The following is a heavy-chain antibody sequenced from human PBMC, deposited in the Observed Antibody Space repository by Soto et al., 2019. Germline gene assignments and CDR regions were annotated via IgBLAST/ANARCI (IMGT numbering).Heavy chain of an antibody. CDR1: GYTFTSYD. CDR2: MNPNSGNT. Sequence: GASVKVSCKASGYTFTSYDINWVRQATGQGLEWMGWMNPNSGNTGYAQKFQGRVTMTRNTSISTAYMELSSLRFEDTAVYYCARDVSAAAGSMAWGQGTLVTVSS. J-gene: IGHJ4*02. D-gene: IGHD6-13*01. CDR3: ARDVSAAAGSMA. V-gene: IGHV1-8*01.